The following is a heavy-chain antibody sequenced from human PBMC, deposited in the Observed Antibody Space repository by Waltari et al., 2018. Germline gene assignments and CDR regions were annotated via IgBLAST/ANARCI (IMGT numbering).Heavy chain of an antibody. Sequence: WWGWVRQSPGKGLEWIGQAHHSGRTHYNPSLQSRVTISVDKSKNQFSLNLNSVTVADTAVYYCAGDRAIGLFFDYWGQGTLVTVSS. CDR1: W. D-gene: IGHD2-2*01. CDR3: AGDRAIGLFFDY. V-gene: IGHV4-4*02. J-gene: IGHJ4*02. CDR2: AHHSGRT.